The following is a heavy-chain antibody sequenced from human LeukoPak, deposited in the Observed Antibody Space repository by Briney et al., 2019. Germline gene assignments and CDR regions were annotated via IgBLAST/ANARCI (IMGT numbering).Heavy chain of an antibody. CDR3: ARDGVAGCFDY. D-gene: IGHD6-19*01. CDR2: IHYSGST. Sequence: SETLSLTCTVSGGSISSYYWNWIRQAPGRGLEWIGYIHYSGSTNHNSSLKSRVTISVDTSKNQYSLKLSSVTAADTAVYYCARDGVAGCFDYWGQGTLVTVSS. CDR1: GGSISSYY. J-gene: IGHJ4*02. V-gene: IGHV4-59*01.